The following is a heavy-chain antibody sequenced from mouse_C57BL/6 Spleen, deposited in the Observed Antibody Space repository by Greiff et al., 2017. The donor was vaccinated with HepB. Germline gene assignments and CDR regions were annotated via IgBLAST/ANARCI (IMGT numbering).Heavy chain of an antibody. V-gene: IGHV1-64*01. Sequence: VQLQQPGAELVKPGASVKLSCKASGYTFTSYWMHWVKQRPGQGLEWIGMIHPNSGSTNYNEKFKSKATLTVDKSSSTAYMQLSSLTSEDSAVYYCARETRGDYYAMDYWGQGTSVTVSS. CDR3: ARETRGDYYAMDY. CDR2: IHPNSGST. J-gene: IGHJ4*01. CDR1: GYTFTSYW.